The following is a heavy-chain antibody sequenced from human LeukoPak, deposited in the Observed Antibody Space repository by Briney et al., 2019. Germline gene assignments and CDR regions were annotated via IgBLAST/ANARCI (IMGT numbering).Heavy chain of an antibody. D-gene: IGHD3-10*01. J-gene: IGHJ4*02. CDR1: ADSLSSGGHY. V-gene: IGHV4-31*03. CDR2: IHHSGSS. CDR3: ARGGNRFGGFYFDY. Sequence: NASETLSLTCTVPADSLSSGGHYWAWIRQLPGKGLESIGFIHHSGSSRHNPSLKDRVAISVDASRKQFALRLSSVTAADTAIYYCARGGNRFGGFYFDYWGQGIQVIVSS.